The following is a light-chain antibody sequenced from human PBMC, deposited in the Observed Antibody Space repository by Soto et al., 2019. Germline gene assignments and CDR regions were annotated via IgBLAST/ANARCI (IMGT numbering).Light chain of an antibody. Sequence: DIQMTQSPSSGSASVGDRVTITCRASQRISSWLAWYQPKPRKAPKLLIYAASCLQSGVPSRFSGSGSGTDYTLTLCSLRPEDFGSYYSYQANSVPRHFGTVTKGDI. CDR3: YQANSVPRH. V-gene: IGKV1-12*01. CDR2: AAS. CDR1: QRISSW. J-gene: IGKJ3*01.